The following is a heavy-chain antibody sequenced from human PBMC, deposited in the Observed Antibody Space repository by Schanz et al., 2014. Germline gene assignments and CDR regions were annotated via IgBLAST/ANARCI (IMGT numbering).Heavy chain of an antibody. J-gene: IGHJ3*01. CDR1: GFTFSSYG. V-gene: IGHV3-33*01. Sequence: QVQLVESGGCVVQPGRSLRLSCATSGFTFSSYGMHWVRQAPGKGLEWVAVIWFDGNNKYYADSVKGRFIISRDSSKNTLFLQMNSLRPEDTALYFCARDEGRDGYNLAFDVWGQGTLVTVSS. D-gene: IGHD5-12*01. CDR3: ARDEGRDGYNLAFDV. CDR2: IWFDGNNK.